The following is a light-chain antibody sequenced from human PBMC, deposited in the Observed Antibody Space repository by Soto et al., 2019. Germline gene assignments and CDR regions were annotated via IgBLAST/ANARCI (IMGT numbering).Light chain of an antibody. J-gene: IGKJ1*01. CDR2: RAS. Sequence: DIVLTQSPGTLSLSPGDRATLSCRASQSVGSNCLAWYQQKSGQYPRLLIYRASFRASCIPDRFNGSGSGTDFTLTIRRLEPEDFAMYFCHQYDSSPRTFGEGTKVEIK. CDR1: QSVGSNC. CDR3: HQYDSSPRT. V-gene: IGKV3-20*01.